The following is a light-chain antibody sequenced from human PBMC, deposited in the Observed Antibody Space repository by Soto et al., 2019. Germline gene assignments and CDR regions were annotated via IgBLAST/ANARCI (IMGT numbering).Light chain of an antibody. CDR3: QQYNKWRT. CDR1: QSVSSN. J-gene: IGKJ1*01. Sequence: EIVMTQSPATLSASPWERATLSCRASQSVSSNLAWYQQKPGQAPRLLIYGASTRATGIPARISGSGSGTEFTLTITSLQSEDFAVYYCQQYNKWRTFGQGTKVDIK. V-gene: IGKV3-15*01. CDR2: GAS.